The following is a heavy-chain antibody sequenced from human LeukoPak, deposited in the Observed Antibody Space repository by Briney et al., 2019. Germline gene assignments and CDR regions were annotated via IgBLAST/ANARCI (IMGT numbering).Heavy chain of an antibody. CDR2: IYHSGRT. CDR3: ARQESTRITMVRGVISGFRWSVGFDP. Sequence: SETLSLTCTVSGGSISSSNWWSWVRQPPGKGLEWIGEIYHSGRTNYNPSLKSRVTISVDTSKNQFSLKLSSVTAADTAVYYCARQESTRITMVRGVISGFRWSVGFDPWGQGTLVTVSS. J-gene: IGHJ5*02. V-gene: IGHV4-4*02. CDR1: GGSISSSNW. D-gene: IGHD3-10*01.